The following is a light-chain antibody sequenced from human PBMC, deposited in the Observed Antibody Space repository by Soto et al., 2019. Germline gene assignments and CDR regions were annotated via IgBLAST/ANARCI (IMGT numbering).Light chain of an antibody. CDR3: QQYSIYPWT. V-gene: IGKV1-39*01. Sequence: DIPMTPSPSSLSASVGDRVTSTCRASQSISSYLNLYQQKPGKAPKLLIYAASSLQSGVPSRFSGSGSGTDFTLTISSLQPDDFATYYCQQYSIYPWTFGQGTKVDIK. CDR2: AAS. CDR1: QSISSY. J-gene: IGKJ1*01.